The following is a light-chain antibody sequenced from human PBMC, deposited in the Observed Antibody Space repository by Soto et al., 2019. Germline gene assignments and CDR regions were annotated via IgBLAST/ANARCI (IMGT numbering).Light chain of an antibody. CDR2: EAS. Sequence: ELVSSQSQATPSSSPGERATLSCRASQTVGVRLAWYQHKPGQAPRLITYEASNRAAGIPARFSGSGSGTDFSLTITSLEPEDFAFYYCHQRQRWPRTFGQGTKVDIK. J-gene: IGKJ1*01. CDR3: HQRQRWPRT. V-gene: IGKV3-11*01. CDR1: QTVGVR.